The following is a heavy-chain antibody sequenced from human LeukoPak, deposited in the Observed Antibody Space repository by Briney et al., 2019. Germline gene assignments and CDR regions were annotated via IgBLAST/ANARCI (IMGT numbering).Heavy chain of an antibody. D-gene: IGHD4-11*01. V-gene: IGHV4-34*01. CDR2: INHSGST. Sequence: PSETLSLTCAVYGGSFSGYYWSWIRQPPGKGLEWIGEINHSGSTNYNPSLKSRVTISVDTSKNQFSLKLSSVTAADTAVYYCARGPHDYNPYYFDYWGQGTLVTVSS. J-gene: IGHJ4*02. CDR3: ARGPHDYNPYYFDY. CDR1: GGSFSGYY.